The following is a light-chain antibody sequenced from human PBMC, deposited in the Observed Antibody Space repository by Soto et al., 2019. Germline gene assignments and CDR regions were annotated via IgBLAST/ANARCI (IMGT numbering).Light chain of an antibody. CDR2: DAS. CDR3: QQRSNWPSWT. J-gene: IGKJ1*01. V-gene: IGKV3-11*01. CDR1: QSVSSY. Sequence: EIVLTQSPATLSLSPGERATLSCRASQSVSSYLAWYQQKPGQAPRLLIYDASTRAAGIPASCSGGGAGTDFTLTISSLEPEDVAVYYCQQRSNWPSWTFGQGTKVEIK.